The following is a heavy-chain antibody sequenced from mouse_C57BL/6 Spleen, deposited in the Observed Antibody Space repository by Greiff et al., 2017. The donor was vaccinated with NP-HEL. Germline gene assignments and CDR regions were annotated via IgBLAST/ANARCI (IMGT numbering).Heavy chain of an antibody. J-gene: IGHJ4*01. CDR3: ARGGVYDYYAMDY. CDR2: INPNNGGT. D-gene: IGHD1-3*01. V-gene: IGHV1-18*01. CDR1: GYTFTDYY. Sequence: VQLQQSGPELVKPGASVKIPCKASGYTFTDYYMDWVKQSHGKSLEWIGDINPNNGGTIYNQKFKGKATLTVDKSSSTAYMELRSLTSEDTAVYYCARGGVYDYYAMDYWGQGTSVTVSS.